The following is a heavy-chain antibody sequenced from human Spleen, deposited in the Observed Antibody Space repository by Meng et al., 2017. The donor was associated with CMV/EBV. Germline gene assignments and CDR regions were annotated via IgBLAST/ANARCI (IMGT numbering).Heavy chain of an antibody. V-gene: IGHV3-30-3*01. CDR3: ARDYYDSSAYLDY. Sequence: GESLKISCAASGFSFSSYEMNWVRQAPGKGLEWVAIISYDGSNEYYADSVKGRFTISRDTSRNTLYLQMNSLRVEDTAVYYCARDYYDSSAYLDYWGQGTLVTVSS. CDR1: GFSFSSYE. J-gene: IGHJ4*02. D-gene: IGHD3-22*01. CDR2: ISYDGSNE.